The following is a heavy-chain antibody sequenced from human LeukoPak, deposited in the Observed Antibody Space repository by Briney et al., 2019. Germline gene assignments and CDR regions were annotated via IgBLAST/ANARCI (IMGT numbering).Heavy chain of an antibody. D-gene: IGHD3-22*01. Sequence: SETLSLTCTVSGGSISSSSYYWGWIRQPPGKGLEWCGSIYYSGSTYYNPSLKSRVTISVDTSKNQFSLKLSSVTAADTAVYYCARHSYYDSSGIRGYFDYWGQGTLVTVSS. CDR2: IYYSGST. CDR3: ARHSYYDSSGIRGYFDY. V-gene: IGHV4-39*01. CDR1: GGSISSSSYY. J-gene: IGHJ4*02.